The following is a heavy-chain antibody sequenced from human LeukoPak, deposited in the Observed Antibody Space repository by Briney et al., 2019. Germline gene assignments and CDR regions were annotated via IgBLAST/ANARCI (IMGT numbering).Heavy chain of an antibody. Sequence: GALRLSCAASGFTFSSYWMHWVRQAPGKGLVWVSRINTDGSNTDYADSVKGRFTVSRDNAKNALYLQMNSLRAEDTAVYYCARVLGGQAISSSSWDVWGKGTTVTVSS. J-gene: IGHJ6*04. CDR1: GFTFSSYW. D-gene: IGHD6-6*01. CDR3: ARVLGGQAISSSSWDV. V-gene: IGHV3-74*01. CDR2: INTDGSNT.